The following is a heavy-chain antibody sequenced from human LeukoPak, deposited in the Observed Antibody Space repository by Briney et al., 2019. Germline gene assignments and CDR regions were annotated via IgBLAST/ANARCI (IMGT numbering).Heavy chain of an antibody. CDR1: GDSISSDSYY. CDR3: ATGVTYKSGWYGFDY. V-gene: IGHV4-61*02. CDR2: IYNSGST. D-gene: IGHD6-19*01. Sequence: SETLSLTCTVSGDSISSDSYYWNWIRQPAGKGLEWIGRIYNSGSTKYNPSLRSRVTISVDTSKNQFPLKLTSVTAADTAVYYCATGVTYKSGWYGFDYWGQGTLVTVSS. J-gene: IGHJ4*02.